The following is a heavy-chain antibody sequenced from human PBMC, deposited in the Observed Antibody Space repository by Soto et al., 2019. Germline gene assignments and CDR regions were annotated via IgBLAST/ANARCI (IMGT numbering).Heavy chain of an antibody. CDR1: GYTFTGYY. Sequence: QVQLVQSGAEVKKPGASVKVSCKASGYTFTGYYMHWVRQAPGQGLEWMGWINPNSGGTNYAQKFQGRVTMTRDTSISTAYMELGRLRSDDTAVYYCARGTPTSGYSYVWGYWGQGTLVTVSS. J-gene: IGHJ4*02. CDR2: INPNSGGT. D-gene: IGHD5-18*01. V-gene: IGHV1-2*02. CDR3: ARGTPTSGYSYVWGY.